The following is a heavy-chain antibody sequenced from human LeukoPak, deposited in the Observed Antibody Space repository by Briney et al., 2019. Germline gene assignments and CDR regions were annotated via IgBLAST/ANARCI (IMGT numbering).Heavy chain of an antibody. D-gene: IGHD3-10*01. J-gene: IGHJ4*02. CDR3: AKDNRNVLLWFGSGGNWPQPLDY. CDR2: ISGSGGST. V-gene: IGHV3-23*01. Sequence: GGSLRLSCAASGFTFSSYSMSWVRQAPGKGLEWVSAISGSGGSTYYADSVKGRFTISRDNSKNTLYLQMNSLRAEDTAVYYCAKDNRNVLLWFGSGGNWPQPLDYWGQGTLVTVSS. CDR1: GFTFSSYS.